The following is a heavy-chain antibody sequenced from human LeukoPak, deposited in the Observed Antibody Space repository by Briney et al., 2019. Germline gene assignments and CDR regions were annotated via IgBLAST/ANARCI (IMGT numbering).Heavy chain of an antibody. D-gene: IGHD3-9*01. V-gene: IGHV1-69*01. Sequence: GASVKVSCKASGGTFSSYAISWLRQAPGQGLEWMGGIIPIFGTANYAQKFQGRVTITADESTSTAYMELSSLRSEDTAVYYCVILTDVGVDYWGQGTLVTVSS. CDR3: VILTDVGVDY. CDR2: IIPIFGTA. CDR1: GGTFSSYA. J-gene: IGHJ4*02.